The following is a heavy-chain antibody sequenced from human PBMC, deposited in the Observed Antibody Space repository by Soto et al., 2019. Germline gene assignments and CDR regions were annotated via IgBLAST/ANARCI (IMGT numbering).Heavy chain of an antibody. V-gene: IGHV4-31*02. CDR2: IYYSGST. Sequence: QVQLQESGPGLVKPSQTLSLTCTVSGGSISSGGYYWSWIRQHPGKGLEWIGYIYYSGSTYYNPSLKSRVTIYVDTSKNQFSLKLSSVTAADTAVYYCARDLWGRSDYYYGMDVWGQGTTVTVSS. CDR1: GGSISSGGYY. CDR3: ARDLWGRSDYYYGMDV. J-gene: IGHJ6*02. D-gene: IGHD7-27*01.